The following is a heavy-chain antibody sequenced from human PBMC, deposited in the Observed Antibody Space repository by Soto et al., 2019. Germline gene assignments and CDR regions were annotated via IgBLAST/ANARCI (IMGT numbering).Heavy chain of an antibody. CDR3: ARVVTISMYSSSWYSWFDP. CDR1: GFTFSSFA. V-gene: IGHV3-23*01. D-gene: IGHD6-13*01. J-gene: IGHJ5*02. Sequence: GGSLILSCAASGFTFSSFAMSWVRQAPGKGLEWVSTISGRGSNTYYADSVKGRFTISRDNSKNTLYLQMNSLRAEDTAVYYCARVVTISMYSSSWYSWFDPWGQGTLVTVSS. CDR2: ISGRGSNT.